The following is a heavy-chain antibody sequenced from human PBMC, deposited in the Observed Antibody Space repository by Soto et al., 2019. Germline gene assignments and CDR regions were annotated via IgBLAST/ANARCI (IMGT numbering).Heavy chain of an antibody. CDR2: IYTSGST. CDR3: AREGPQRGVGVVVTHYDCFQTDG. D-gene: IGHD3-3*01. J-gene: IGHJ6*02. CDR1: VSSLLRNH. Sequence: VPVSSLLRNHRTPSRAHDGTGLEWIGRIYTSGSTNYNPSLKSLVTMSVDTFKNQFSLKLSSVTAADTAVYYCAREGPQRGVGVVVTHYDCFQTDGWRRGTTVNVS. V-gene: IGHV4-4*07.